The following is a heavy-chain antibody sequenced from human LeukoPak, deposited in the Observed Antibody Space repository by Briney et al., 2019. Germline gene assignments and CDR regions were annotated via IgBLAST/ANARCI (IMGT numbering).Heavy chain of an antibody. CDR1: GFTLSSNY. CDR3: ARDQAAAGTGGPGVDY. D-gene: IGHD6-13*01. Sequence: GGSLRLSCAASGFTLSSNYMSCGRQAPGEGLGWVSVIYSGGSTYYADSVTGRFTISRDNSKNTLYLQINRLRAEDTAVYYCARDQAAAGTGGPGVDYWGQGTLVPVSS. CDR2: IYSGGST. V-gene: IGHV3-66*01. J-gene: IGHJ4*02.